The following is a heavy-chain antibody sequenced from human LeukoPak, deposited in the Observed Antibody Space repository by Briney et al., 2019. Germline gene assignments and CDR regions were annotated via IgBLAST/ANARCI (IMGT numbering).Heavy chain of an antibody. CDR1: GFTFSSYG. J-gene: IGHJ4*02. D-gene: IGHD4-23*01. CDR2: ISYDGSNK. Sequence: PGRSLRLSCAASGFTFSSYGMHWVRQAPGKGLEWVAVISYDGSNKYYADSVKGRFTISRDNSKNTLYLQMNSLRAEDTAVYYCARDHPSNYGGSRMGSYFDYWGQGTLVTVSS. CDR3: ARDHPSNYGGSRMGSYFDY. V-gene: IGHV3-30*03.